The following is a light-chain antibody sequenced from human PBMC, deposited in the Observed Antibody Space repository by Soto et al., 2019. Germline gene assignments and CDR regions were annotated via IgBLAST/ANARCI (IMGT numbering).Light chain of an antibody. CDR3: QQYGSSLFT. J-gene: IGKJ3*01. CDR2: GAS. CDR1: QSVSSSY. V-gene: IGKV3-20*01. Sequence: EIVLTQSPGTLSLSPGERATLSCRASQSVSSSYLAWYQQKPGQAPRLLIYGASRATGIPDRFSGSGSGTDFTLTISRLEPEDFAVYYCQQYGSSLFTFGPGTKVDIK.